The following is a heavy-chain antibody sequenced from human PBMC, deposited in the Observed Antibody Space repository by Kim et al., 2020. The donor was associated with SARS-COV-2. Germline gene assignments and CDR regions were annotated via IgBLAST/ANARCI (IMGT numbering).Heavy chain of an antibody. D-gene: IGHD3-10*01. Sequence: SGSTNYNPSLKSRVTISVDTSKNQFSLKLSSVTAADTAVYYCARDLWLNYWGQGTLVTVSS. J-gene: IGHJ4*02. V-gene: IGHV4-59*01. CDR2: SGST. CDR3: ARDLWLNY.